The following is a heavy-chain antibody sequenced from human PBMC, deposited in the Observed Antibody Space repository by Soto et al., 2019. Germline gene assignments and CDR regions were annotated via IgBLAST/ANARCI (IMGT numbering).Heavy chain of an antibody. CDR3: ARGRATRSTLDV. CDR1: GFTFSNYV. J-gene: IGHJ6*02. Sequence: SLRLSCAASGFTFSNYVIFWVRQAPGTGLEWVSVIAYDGTNTYYAESVKDRFSVSRDNSRKTVYMQMNSLRAEDTAVYYCARGRATRSTLDVWGQGTLVTVSS. D-gene: IGHD6-13*01. CDR2: IAYDGTNT. V-gene: IGHV3-30-3*01.